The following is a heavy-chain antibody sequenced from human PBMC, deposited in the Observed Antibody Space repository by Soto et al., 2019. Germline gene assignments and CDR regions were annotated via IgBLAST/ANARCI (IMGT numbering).Heavy chain of an antibody. Sequence: SETLSLTCTVSGGSISSGGYYWSWIRQHPGKGLEWIGYIYYSGSTYYNPSLKSRVTISVDTSKNQFSLKLSSVTAADTAVYYCARQARVVVVAATPPWFGPWGQGTLVTVSS. J-gene: IGHJ5*02. D-gene: IGHD2-15*01. V-gene: IGHV4-31*03. CDR2: IYYSGST. CDR3: ARQARVVVVAATPPWFGP. CDR1: GGSISSGGYY.